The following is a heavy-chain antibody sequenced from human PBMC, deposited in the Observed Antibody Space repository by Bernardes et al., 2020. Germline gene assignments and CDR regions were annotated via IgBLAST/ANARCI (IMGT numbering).Heavy chain of an antibody. J-gene: IGHJ4*02. CDR2: VSHSNDYK. D-gene: IGHD2-21*02. CDR1: GFTFNTYS. Sequence: GGSQSLSCATSGFTFNTYSLSWVRQAPGKGLEWVSSVSHSNDYKYYADSVKGRFTIARDNAKNSLDLQMDTLRAEDTAVYYCAGGYCGGDCYVLESWGQGALVIVSS. V-gene: IGHV3-21*01. CDR3: AGGYCGGDCYVLES.